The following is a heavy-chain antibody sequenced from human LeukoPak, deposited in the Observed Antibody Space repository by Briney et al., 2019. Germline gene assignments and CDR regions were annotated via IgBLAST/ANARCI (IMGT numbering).Heavy chain of an antibody. J-gene: IGHJ4*02. CDR2: INHSGST. Sequence: SETLSLTCAVYGGSFSGYYWSWIRQPPGKGLEWIGEINHSGSTNYNPSPKSRVTISVDTSKNQFSLKLSSVTAADTAVYYCARSGYSSGYHLYWGQGTLVTVSS. CDR1: GGSFSGYY. V-gene: IGHV4-34*01. CDR3: ARSGYSSGYHLY. D-gene: IGHD6-19*01.